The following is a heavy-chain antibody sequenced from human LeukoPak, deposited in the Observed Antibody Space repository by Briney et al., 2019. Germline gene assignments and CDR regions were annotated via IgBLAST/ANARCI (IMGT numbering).Heavy chain of an antibody. CDR3: ARVVTMIVVDAFDI. D-gene: IGHD3-22*01. V-gene: IGHV1-18*01. CDR1: GYTFTSYG. J-gene: IGHJ3*02. Sequence: ASVKVSCKASGYTFTSYGIIWVRQAPGQGLEWMGWISAYNGNTNYAQKLQGRVTMTTDTSASTVYMELRSLRSDDTAVYYCARVVTMIVVDAFDIWGQGTMVTVSS. CDR2: ISAYNGNT.